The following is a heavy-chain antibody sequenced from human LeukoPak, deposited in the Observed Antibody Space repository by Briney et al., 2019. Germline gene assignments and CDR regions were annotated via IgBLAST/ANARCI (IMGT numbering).Heavy chain of an antibody. CDR1: GFTFSSCG. D-gene: IGHD2-15*01. Sequence: GGSLRLSCAASGFTFSSCGMHWVRQAPGKGLEWVAVISYDGSNKYYADSVKGRFTISRDNSKNTLYLQMNSLRAEDTAVYYCARGLGYCSGGSCSSSFFDYWGQGTLVTVSS. CDR3: ARGLGYCSGGSCSSSFFDY. CDR2: ISYDGSNK. J-gene: IGHJ4*02. V-gene: IGHV3-30*03.